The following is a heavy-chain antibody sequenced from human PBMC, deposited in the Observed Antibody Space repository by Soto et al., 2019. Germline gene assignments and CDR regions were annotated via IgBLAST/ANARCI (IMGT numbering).Heavy chain of an antibody. CDR2: INPESGNP. V-gene: IGHV1-2*02. CDR1: GYTFTDYY. J-gene: IGHJ4*02. Sequence: QVQMVQSGAEVKKPGDSVKVSCKASGYTFTDYYMHWVRQAPGQGFEWVGGINPESGNPKYVPKFQGRVTVTRDTSTSTDYMELNRRTSDDTAVYYCASDDCRNTNCLKGFDYWGQGTLVTVSS. CDR3: ASDDCRNTNCLKGFDY. D-gene: IGHD2-15*01.